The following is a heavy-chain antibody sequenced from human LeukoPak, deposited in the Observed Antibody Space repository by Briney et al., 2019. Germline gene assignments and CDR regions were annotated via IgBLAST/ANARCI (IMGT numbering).Heavy chain of an antibody. J-gene: IGHJ4*02. V-gene: IGHV1-24*01. CDR3: ATLVVPAAKRGV. CDR2: FDPAAGTT. CDR1: GDILTELS. Sequence: GASVKVSCKVSGDILTELSIHWVRQTPGKGFEWMGGFDPAAGTTVYAQTFQDRIIMTEDTSTGTTYVELGSLTSDDTARYYCATLVVPAAKRGVWGQGTLVTVSS. D-gene: IGHD2-2*01.